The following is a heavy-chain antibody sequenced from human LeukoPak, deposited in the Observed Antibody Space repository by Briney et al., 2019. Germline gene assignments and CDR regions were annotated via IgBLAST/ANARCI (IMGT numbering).Heavy chain of an antibody. D-gene: IGHD5-24*01. CDR1: GFTFSSYA. Sequence: GGSLRLSCAASGFTFSSYAMSWVRQAPGKGLEWVSAVTGSGGSTYYADSVKGRFTISRDNSKNTLYLQMNSLRVEDTAVYYCAKDSRRFEEVAYYFDSWGQGTLVTVSS. CDR3: AKDSRRFEEVAYYFDS. J-gene: IGHJ4*02. V-gene: IGHV3-23*01. CDR2: VTGSGGST.